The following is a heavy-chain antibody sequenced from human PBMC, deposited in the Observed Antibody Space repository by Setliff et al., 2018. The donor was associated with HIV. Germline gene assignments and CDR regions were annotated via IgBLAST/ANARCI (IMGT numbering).Heavy chain of an antibody. CDR2: ISGGGGGT. CDR3: AYYSSGRFYLGYYYYHGMDV. V-gene: IGHV3-23*01. J-gene: IGHJ6*01. CDR1: GVSFNNYA. D-gene: IGHD3-10*01. Sequence: PGGSLRLSCAASGVSFNNYAMSWVRQAPGKGLEWVSAISGGGGGTNYADSVRGRFTISRDNSNNTLYLHMNNLRADDTALYYCAYYSSGRFYLGYYYYHGMDVWGQGTTVTVSS.